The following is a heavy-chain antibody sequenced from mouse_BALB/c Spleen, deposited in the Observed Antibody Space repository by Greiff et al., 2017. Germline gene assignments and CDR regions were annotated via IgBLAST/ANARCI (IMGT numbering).Heavy chain of an antibody. Sequence: QVQLQQSGAELAKPGASVKMSCKASGYTFTSYWMHWVKQRPGQGLEWIGYINPSTGYTEYNQKFKDKATLTADKSSSTAYMQLSSLTSEDSAVYYCASDYDGFADWGQGTLVTVSA. J-gene: IGHJ3*01. V-gene: IGHV1-7*01. CDR3: ASDYDGFAD. D-gene: IGHD2-4*01. CDR2: INPSTGYT. CDR1: GYTFTSYW.